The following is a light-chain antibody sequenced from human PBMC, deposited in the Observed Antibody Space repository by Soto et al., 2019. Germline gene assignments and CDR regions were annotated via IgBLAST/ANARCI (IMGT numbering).Light chain of an antibody. CDR2: GAS. CDR1: QSVSSTF. CDR3: QQYGSSPIFS. V-gene: IGKV3-20*01. J-gene: IGKJ3*01. Sequence: EIVLTQSPGTLSLSPGDSATLSCRASQSVSSTFLAWYQHKPGRPPRLLIHGASSRATGIPDRFTGSGSGTDFTLTISRLEPEDFAVYYCQQYGSSPIFSFGPGTKVGSK.